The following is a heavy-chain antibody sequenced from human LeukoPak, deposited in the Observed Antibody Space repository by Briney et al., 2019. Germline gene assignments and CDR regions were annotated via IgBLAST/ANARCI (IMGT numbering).Heavy chain of an antibody. D-gene: IGHD3-10*02. Sequence: GVSLRFSGSGSGFTFNSYEMNWVGQAPGKELKWVSYISSSGSTIYYADSVKGRFTISRYNAKTSLYLQMNSLRAEDTAVYYCAELGITMIGGVWGKGTTVTVSS. CDR3: AELGITMIGGV. CDR1: GFTFNSYE. CDR2: ISSSGSTI. J-gene: IGHJ6*04. V-gene: IGHV3-48*03.